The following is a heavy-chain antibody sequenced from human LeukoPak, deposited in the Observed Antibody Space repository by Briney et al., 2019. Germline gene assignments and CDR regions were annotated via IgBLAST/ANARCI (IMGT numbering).Heavy chain of an antibody. CDR1: GLTFNTYA. CDR3: ASSEFSVYFFDW. CDR2: ITATGGAT. Sequence: LSGGSLRLSCAASGLTFNTYAMSWVRQAPGKGLEWVSGITATGGATYYADSVKGRFTISRDNSKNTLYLQMNTLGAEDTALYYCASSEFSVYFFDWWGQGTLVTVSS. D-gene: IGHD6-19*01. J-gene: IGHJ4*02. V-gene: IGHV3-23*01.